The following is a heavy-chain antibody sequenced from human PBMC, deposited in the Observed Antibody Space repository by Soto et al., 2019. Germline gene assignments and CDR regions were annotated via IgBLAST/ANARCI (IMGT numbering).Heavy chain of an antibody. J-gene: IGHJ4*02. Sequence: PGGSLRLSCAASGFTFSSYGMHWVRQAPGKGLEWVAVISYDGSNKYYADSVKGRFTISRDNSKNTLYLQMNSLRAKDTAIYYCAKGITRLGDYWGQGTLVTVSS. CDR3: AKGITRLGDY. D-gene: IGHD3-10*02. CDR2: ISYDGSNK. V-gene: IGHV3-30*18. CDR1: GFTFSSYG.